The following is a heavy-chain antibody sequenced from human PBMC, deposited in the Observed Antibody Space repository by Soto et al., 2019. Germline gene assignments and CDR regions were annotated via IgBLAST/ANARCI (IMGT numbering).Heavy chain of an antibody. CDR2: IYHRGST. J-gene: IGHJ2*01. Sequence: PSVPLSLTCAVSGGSISSGGYSWSWIRQPPGKGLEWIGYIYHRGSTYYNPSLKPRVTISVDRAKNQFFLEMSSVTAGVTGVSYCERVSVGAMVGFALWG. CDR3: ERVSVGAMVGFAL. V-gene: IGHV4-30-2*01. CDR1: GGSISSGGYS. D-gene: IGHD5-18*01.